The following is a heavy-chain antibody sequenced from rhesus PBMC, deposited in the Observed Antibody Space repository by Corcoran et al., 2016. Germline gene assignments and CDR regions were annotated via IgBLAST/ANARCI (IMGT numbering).Heavy chain of an antibody. V-gene: IGHV4-80*01. CDR2: KNGNSGST. D-gene: IGHD2-27*01. J-gene: IGHJ5-1*01. Sequence: QVQLQESGPGLVKPSETLSLTCTVSGASISSYWWSWIRQPPGKGLEWVGEKNGNSGSTNYNPSLKSRVTISRDTSKNQFSLKLSSVTAADTAVYYCAIIASIVVVPDNRFDVWGPGVLVTVSS. CDR3: AIIASIVVVPDNRFDV. CDR1: GASISSYW.